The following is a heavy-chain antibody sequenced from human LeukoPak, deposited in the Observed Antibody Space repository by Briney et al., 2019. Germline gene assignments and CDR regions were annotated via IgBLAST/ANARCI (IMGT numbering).Heavy chain of an antibody. CDR3: ARLVRGVIITQNWFDP. D-gene: IGHD3-10*01. J-gene: IGHJ5*02. CDR2: IYPGDSDT. V-gene: IGHV5-51*01. Sequence: GESLQISCKGSGYSFTSYWIGWVRPMPGKGLEWMGIIYPGDSDTRYSPSFQGQVTISADKSISTAYLQWSSLKASDTAMYYCARLVRGVIITQNWFDPWGQGTLVTVSS. CDR1: GYSFTSYW.